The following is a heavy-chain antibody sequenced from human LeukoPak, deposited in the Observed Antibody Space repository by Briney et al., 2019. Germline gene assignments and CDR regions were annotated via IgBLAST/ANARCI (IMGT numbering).Heavy chain of an antibody. CDR1: GYNFTSYW. J-gene: IGHJ4*02. V-gene: IGHV5-51*01. CDR2: LYPGDSDT. Sequence: SGESLKISCKSSGYNFTSYWIGWVRQMPGKGLEWLGILYPGDSDTRYSPPFQGQVTISADKSISTAYLQWSSLQASDTAIYSCARGYYGSSGFDYWGQGTLVTVSS. D-gene: IGHD3-10*01. CDR3: ARGYYGSSGFDY.